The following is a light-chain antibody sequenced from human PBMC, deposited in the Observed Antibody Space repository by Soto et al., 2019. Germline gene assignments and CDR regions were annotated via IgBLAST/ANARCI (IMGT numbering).Light chain of an antibody. V-gene: IGLV2-14*01. Sequence: QSALTQPASVSGSPGQSITISCTGTSSDVGTYNYVSWYQQHPGKAPKLMIFEVNNRPSMFSNRFSGSKSGNTASLIISGLQAEDEAEYYCFSYSTSTSLLYVFGTGTKLTVL. CDR2: EVN. J-gene: IGLJ1*01. CDR3: FSYSTSTSLLYV. CDR1: SSDVGTYNY.